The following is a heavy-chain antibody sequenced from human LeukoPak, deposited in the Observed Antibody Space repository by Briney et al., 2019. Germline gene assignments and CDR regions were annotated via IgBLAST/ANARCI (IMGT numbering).Heavy chain of an antibody. CDR3: AKLVTMIVVVHNSDAFDI. V-gene: IGHV3-30*18. CDR2: ISYDGSNK. D-gene: IGHD3-22*01. J-gene: IGHJ3*02. CDR1: GFTFSSYG. Sequence: GGSLRLSCAASGFTFSSYGMHWVRQAPGKGLEWVAVISYDGSNKYYADSVKGRFTISRDNSKNTLYLQMNSLRAEDTAVYYCAKLVTMIVVVHNSDAFDIWGQGTMVTVSS.